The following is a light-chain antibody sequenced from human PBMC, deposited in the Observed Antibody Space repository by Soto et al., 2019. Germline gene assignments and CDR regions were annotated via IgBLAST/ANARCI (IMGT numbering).Light chain of an antibody. Sequence: QSALTQPRSVSGSPGQSVTISCTGSSSDVGNYNYVSWYQHHPGKAPKLIIYQVNRRPSGVPDRFSGSKSGNTASLTVSGLQAEDEADYYCSSYAGSSNVFGTGTKVTVL. CDR2: QVN. CDR1: SSDVGNYNY. J-gene: IGLJ1*01. CDR3: SSYAGSSNV. V-gene: IGLV2-11*01.